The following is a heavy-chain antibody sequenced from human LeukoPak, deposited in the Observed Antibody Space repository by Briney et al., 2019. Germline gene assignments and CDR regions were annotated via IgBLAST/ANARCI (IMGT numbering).Heavy chain of an antibody. D-gene: IGHD2-2*01. CDR3: ASSMRRPAAS. J-gene: IGHJ5*02. V-gene: IGHV4-34*01. CDR1: VGSFSGYY. CDR2: INHSGST. Sequence: SETLSLTYAVYVGSFSGYYWSWIRQPPGKGLEWIGEINHSGSTNYNPSLKSRVTISVDTSKTQFSLKLSSVTAADTAVYYCASSMRRPAASWGQGTLVTVSS.